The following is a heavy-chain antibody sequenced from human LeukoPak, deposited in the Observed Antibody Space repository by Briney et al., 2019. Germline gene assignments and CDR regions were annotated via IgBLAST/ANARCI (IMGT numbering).Heavy chain of an antibody. J-gene: IGHJ3*02. Sequence: ASVKVSCKASGYTFTSYGISWVRQAPGQGLEWMGWISAYNGNTNYAQKLQGRVTMTTDTSTSTAYMELRSLRSDDTAVYYCARAYDYVWGSYRLDAFDIWGQGTMVTVSS. D-gene: IGHD3-16*02. V-gene: IGHV1-18*01. CDR1: GYTFTSYG. CDR2: ISAYNGNT. CDR3: ARAYDYVWGSYRLDAFDI.